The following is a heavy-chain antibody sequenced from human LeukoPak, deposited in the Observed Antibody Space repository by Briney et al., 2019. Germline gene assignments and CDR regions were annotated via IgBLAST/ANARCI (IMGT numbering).Heavy chain of an antibody. Sequence: AASVKVSCKASGYTFTGYYMHWVRQAPGQGLEWMGWINPNSGGTNYAQKFQGRVTVTRDTSISTAYMELSRLRSDDTAVYYCARRNYYDSSGYYLIDYWGQGTLVTVSS. J-gene: IGHJ4*02. CDR3: ARRNYYDSSGYYLIDY. D-gene: IGHD3-22*01. CDR2: INPNSGGT. CDR1: GYTFTGYY. V-gene: IGHV1-2*02.